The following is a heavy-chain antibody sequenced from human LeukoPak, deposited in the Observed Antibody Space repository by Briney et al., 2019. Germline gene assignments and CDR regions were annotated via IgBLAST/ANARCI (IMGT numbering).Heavy chain of an antibody. Sequence: ASVTVSRKASGYTFTSYGISWVRQPPAQGLERMGWISAYNGNTNYAHKLQGRVTMTTGTSTSTAYMELRSLRADDTAVYYCARARWELNLYYYYNYMDVWGKGTTVTVSS. CDR1: GYTFTSYG. J-gene: IGHJ6*03. D-gene: IGHD1-26*01. CDR3: ARARWELNLYYYYNYMDV. V-gene: IGHV1-18*01. CDR2: ISAYNGNT.